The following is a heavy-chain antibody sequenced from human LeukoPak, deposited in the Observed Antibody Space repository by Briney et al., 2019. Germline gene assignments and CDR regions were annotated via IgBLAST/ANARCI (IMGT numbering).Heavy chain of an antibody. Sequence: SETLSLTCAVYGGSFSGYYWSWIRQPPGKGLEWIGEINHSGSTNYNPSLKSRVTISVDTPKNQFSLKLSSVTAADTAVYYCARGKASSSWYAPLAFDIWGQGTMVTVSS. CDR3: ARGKASSSWYAPLAFDI. D-gene: IGHD6-13*01. V-gene: IGHV4-34*01. CDR2: INHSGST. CDR1: GGSFSGYY. J-gene: IGHJ3*02.